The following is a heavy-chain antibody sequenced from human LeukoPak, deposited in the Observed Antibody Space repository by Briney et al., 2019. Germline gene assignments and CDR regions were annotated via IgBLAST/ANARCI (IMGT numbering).Heavy chain of an antibody. CDR1: GFSLSAYW. CDR2: IDRDGSRT. D-gene: IGHD6-13*01. J-gene: IGHJ5*02. V-gene: IGHV3-74*01. Sequence: GGSLRLSCAASGFSLSAYWMHWVRRAPGKGLVWVSRIDRDGSRTNYADSVKGRFTISRDNAENTVYLQMSSLRAEDTAVYYCARDAAGYDPWGQGTLVTVSS. CDR3: ARDAAGYDP.